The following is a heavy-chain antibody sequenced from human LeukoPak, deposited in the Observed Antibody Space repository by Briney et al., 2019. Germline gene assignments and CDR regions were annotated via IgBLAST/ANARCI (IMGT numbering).Heavy chain of an antibody. CDR3: ARVGPHRKMATTRYHFDY. Sequence: ASVKVSCKASGYTFINYGISWVRQAPGQGLEWMGWISGYNGNTKYAQKLQGRVTMTTDTSTSTAYMELRSLRSDDAAVYYCARVGPHRKMATTRYHFDYWGQGTLVTVSS. D-gene: IGHD5-24*01. V-gene: IGHV1-18*01. CDR1: GYTFINYG. CDR2: ISGYNGNT. J-gene: IGHJ4*02.